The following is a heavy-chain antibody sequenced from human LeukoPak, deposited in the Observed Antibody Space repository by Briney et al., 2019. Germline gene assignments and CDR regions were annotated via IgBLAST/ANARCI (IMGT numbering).Heavy chain of an antibody. Sequence: PSETLSLTCTVSGGSISSGDHYWIWIRQPPGKGLEWIGYIEFSGSSYYNPSLKSRVSMSVDTSKNQFSLKMSSVTAADTAVYYCARDSKLDGSSGYYAFDIWGQGTMVTVSS. J-gene: IGHJ3*02. D-gene: IGHD3-22*01. V-gene: IGHV4-30-4*02. CDR3: ARDSKLDGSSGYYAFDI. CDR2: IEFSGSS. CDR1: GGSISSGDHY.